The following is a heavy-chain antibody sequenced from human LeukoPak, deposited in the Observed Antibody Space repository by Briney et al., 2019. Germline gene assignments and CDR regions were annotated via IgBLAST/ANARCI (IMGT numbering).Heavy chain of an antibody. J-gene: IGHJ4*02. CDR2: MNPNSGNT. CDR1: GYTFTSYD. V-gene: IGHV1-8*01. Sequence: GASVKVSCKASGYTFTSYDINWVRQATGQGLEWMGWMNPNSGNTGDAQKFQGRVTMTRNTSISTAYMELSSLRSEDAAVYYCARNWGLAQGYFDYWGQGTLVTVSS. D-gene: IGHD7-27*01. CDR3: ARNWGLAQGYFDY.